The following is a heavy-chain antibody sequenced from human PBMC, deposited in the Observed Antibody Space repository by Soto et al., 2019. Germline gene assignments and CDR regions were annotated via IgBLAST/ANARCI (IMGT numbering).Heavy chain of an antibody. CDR2: IYRDEST. D-gene: IGHD2-8*01. Sequence: EVQVVESGGGLIQPGGSLRLSCVASGFIVSTNFMSWVRQAPGKGLEWVSVIYRDESTYYADSVKGRFTISRDNSKNTVDLQMYSLRADDTAVYYCAREATGSSGLICGMDVWGQGTTVTVSS. CDR1: GFIVSTNF. V-gene: IGHV3-53*01. CDR3: AREATGSSGLICGMDV. J-gene: IGHJ6*02.